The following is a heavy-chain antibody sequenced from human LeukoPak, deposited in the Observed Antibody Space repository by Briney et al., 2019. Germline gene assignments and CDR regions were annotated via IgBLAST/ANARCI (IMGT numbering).Heavy chain of an antibody. Sequence: PGGSLRLSCAASGFTFSSYEMNWVRQAPGKGLEWVSYISNSGTTIYYADSVKGRFTISRDNAKNSLFLQMNSLRAEDTAVYYCARVLRYCSGGNCYSGGLGYMDVWGKGTTVTISS. V-gene: IGHV3-48*03. J-gene: IGHJ6*03. CDR2: ISNSGTTI. CDR1: GFTFSSYE. CDR3: ARVLRYCSGGNCYSGGLGYMDV. D-gene: IGHD2-15*01.